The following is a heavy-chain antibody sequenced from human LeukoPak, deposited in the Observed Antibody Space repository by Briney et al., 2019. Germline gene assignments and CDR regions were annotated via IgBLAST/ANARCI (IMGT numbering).Heavy chain of an antibody. D-gene: IGHD3-9*01. V-gene: IGHV3-21*01. Sequence: GGSLRLSCVASGFTFSTYTMNWVRQAPGKGLEWVSSISSSSFFISYADSVKGRFTISRDNAKNSLYLQMNSLRAEDTAVYYCARVGPELRYFDWLSGAYYYMDVRGKGTTVTISS. J-gene: IGHJ6*03. CDR3: ARVGPELRYFDWLSGAYYYMDV. CDR1: GFTFSTYT. CDR2: ISSSSFFI.